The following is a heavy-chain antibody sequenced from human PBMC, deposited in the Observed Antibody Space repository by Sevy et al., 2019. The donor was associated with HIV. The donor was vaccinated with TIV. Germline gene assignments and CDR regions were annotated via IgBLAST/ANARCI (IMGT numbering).Heavy chain of an antibody. CDR3: ASEGVTIFGVVIDYYYYGMDV. CDR1: GFTFSSYA. D-gene: IGHD3-3*01. Sequence: GGSLRLSCAASGFTFSSYAMHWVRQAPGKGLEWVAVISYDGSNKYYADSVKGRFTISRDNSKNTLYLQMNSLRAEDTAVYYCASEGVTIFGVVIDYYYYGMDVWGQGTTVTVSS. V-gene: IGHV3-30*04. J-gene: IGHJ6*02. CDR2: ISYDGSNK.